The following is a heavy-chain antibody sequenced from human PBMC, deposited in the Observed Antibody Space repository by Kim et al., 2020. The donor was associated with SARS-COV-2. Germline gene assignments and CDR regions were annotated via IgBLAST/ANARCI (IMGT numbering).Heavy chain of an antibody. CDR3: ARDHGGSSSWYYFDY. CDR1: GFTFSSYA. Sequence: GGSLRLSYEASGFTFSSYALHWVRQAPGKGLEWVAIISYDGNIKYYADSVKGRFTISRDNSKNTLYLQMNSLRLEDTAVYYCARDHGGSSSWYYFDYWGQGTLVTVSS. D-gene: IGHD6-13*01. V-gene: IGHV3-30-3*01. CDR2: ISYDGNIK. J-gene: IGHJ4*02.